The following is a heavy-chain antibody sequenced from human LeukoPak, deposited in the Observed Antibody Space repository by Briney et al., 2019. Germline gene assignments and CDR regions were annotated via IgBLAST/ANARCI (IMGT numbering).Heavy chain of an antibody. D-gene: IGHD5-18*01. CDR3: ARSRSGYSYDHAAFDI. Sequence: SETLSLTCTVSGGSISSSYYYWGWIRQPPGKGLEWIAYIDYRGSTTYNPSLKSRVTISVDTSRNQFSLKLSSVTAADTAVYYCARSRSGYSYDHAAFDIWGQGTMVTVSS. CDR1: GGSISSSYYY. J-gene: IGHJ3*02. CDR2: IDYRGST. V-gene: IGHV4-61*05.